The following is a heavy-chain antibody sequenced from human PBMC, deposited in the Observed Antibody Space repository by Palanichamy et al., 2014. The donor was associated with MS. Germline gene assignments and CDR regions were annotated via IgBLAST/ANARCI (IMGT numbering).Heavy chain of an antibody. J-gene: IGHJ4*02. Sequence: EVQLVESGGGFVKPGGSLRLSCAASGFSFTDAWMNWVRQAPGKGLEWIGRIKIKTDGGTTDYAAPVKGRFTLSTDDSKDTVYLQINSLKTEDTGVYYCTTAPDYWGQGTLVTVSS. CDR1: GFSFTDAW. CDR2: IKIKTDGGTT. V-gene: IGHV3-15*01. CDR3: TTAPDY.